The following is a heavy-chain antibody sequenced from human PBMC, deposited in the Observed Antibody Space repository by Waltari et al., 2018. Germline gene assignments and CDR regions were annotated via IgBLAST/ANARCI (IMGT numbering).Heavy chain of an antibody. CDR2: ISMSSRYM. V-gene: IGHV3-21*01. CDR3: ARDRTGLKSQSSFES. CDR1: GLTPRAYT. Sequence: EVQLVESGGGLVKPGGSLRLSCADSGLTPRAYTMHWVRQAPGKGLEWVSSISMSSRYMYYADSVKGRFTIARDDAKRSLYLQMNTLRDEDSAFYYCARDRTGLKSQSSFESWGQGTLVIVSS. D-gene: IGHD1-1*01. J-gene: IGHJ4*02.